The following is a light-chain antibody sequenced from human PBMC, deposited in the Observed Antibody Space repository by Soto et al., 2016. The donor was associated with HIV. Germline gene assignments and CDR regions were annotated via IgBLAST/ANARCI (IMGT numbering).Light chain of an antibody. CDR2: DDS. J-gene: IGLJ2*01. CDR1: NIETKS. V-gene: IGLV3-21*03. CDR3: QVWNSSTDHPVV. Sequence: SYELTQPPSVSVAPGKTAKITCGGNNIETKSVHWYQQKPGRAPVLVVYDDSDRAPGIPERFSGSNSGNTATLTISRVEAGDEADYSCQVWNSSTDHPVVFGGGTKLTVL.